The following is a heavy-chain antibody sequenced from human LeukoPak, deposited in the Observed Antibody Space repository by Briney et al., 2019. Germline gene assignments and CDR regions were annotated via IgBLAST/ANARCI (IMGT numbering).Heavy chain of an antibody. CDR1: GFTFSSYW. D-gene: IGHD2/OR15-2a*01. CDR2: IKQDGSET. CDR3: ARDLRVSGIFFDY. Sequence: GGSLRLSCAASGFTFSSYWMNWVRQAPGKGLEWVANIKQDGSETYYVDSVKGRFTISRDNAKNSLFLHMNSLRAEDTAVYYCARDLRVSGIFFDYWGQGTLVTVSS. V-gene: IGHV3-7*01. J-gene: IGHJ4*02.